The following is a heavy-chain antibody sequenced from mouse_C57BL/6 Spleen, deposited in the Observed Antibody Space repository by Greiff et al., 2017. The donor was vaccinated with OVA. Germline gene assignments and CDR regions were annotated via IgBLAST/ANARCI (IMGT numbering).Heavy chain of an antibody. Sequence: EVMLVESGEGLVKPGGSLKLSCAASGFTFSSYAMSWVRQTPEKRLEWVAYISSGGDYIYDADTVKGRFTISRDNARNTLYLQMSSLKSEDTAMYYCTRVGNYLYYFDYWGQGTTLTVSS. CDR3: TRVGNYLYYFDY. D-gene: IGHD2-1*01. J-gene: IGHJ2*01. V-gene: IGHV5-9-1*02. CDR2: ISSGGDYI. CDR1: GFTFSSYA.